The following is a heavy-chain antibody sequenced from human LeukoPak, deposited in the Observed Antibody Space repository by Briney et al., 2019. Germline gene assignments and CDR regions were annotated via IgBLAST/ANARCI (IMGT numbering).Heavy chain of an antibody. CDR1: GGSISSYY. Sequence: PSETLSLTCTVSGGSISSYYWSWIRQPAGKGLEWIGRIYTSGSTNYNPSLKSRVTMSVDTSKNQFSLKLSSVTAADTAVYYCAREDAYYYDSSGYLFSRFPKLFDYWGQGTLVTVSS. D-gene: IGHD3-22*01. V-gene: IGHV4-4*07. CDR3: AREDAYYYDSSGYLFSRFPKLFDY. J-gene: IGHJ4*02. CDR2: IYTSGST.